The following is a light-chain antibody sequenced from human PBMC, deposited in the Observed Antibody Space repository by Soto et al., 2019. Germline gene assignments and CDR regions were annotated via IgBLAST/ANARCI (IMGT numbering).Light chain of an antibody. CDR3: CSRRFV. CDR2: EVS. J-gene: IGLJ1*01. V-gene: IGLV2-23*02. CDR1: SSDVGSYNL. Sequence: QSVLAQPASVSGSPGQSITISCTGTSSDVGSYNLVSWYQQHPGKAPKLMIYEVSKRPSGVSNRFSGSKSGNTASLTISGLQAEDEADYYCCSRRFVFRTGTKVTVL.